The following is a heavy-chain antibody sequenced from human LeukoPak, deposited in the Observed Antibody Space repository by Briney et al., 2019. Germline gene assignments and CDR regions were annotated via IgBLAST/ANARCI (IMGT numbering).Heavy chain of an antibody. CDR2: ISSSGSTI. J-gene: IGHJ4*02. D-gene: IGHD4-17*01. CDR3: AREDYGDYAGSFDY. Sequence: GGSLRLSCAASGFTFSSYEMNWVRQAPGKGLEWVSYISSSGSTIHYADSVKGRFTISRDNAKNSLYLQMNSLRAEDTAVYYCAREDYGDYAGSFDYWGQGTLVTVSS. V-gene: IGHV3-48*03. CDR1: GFTFSSYE.